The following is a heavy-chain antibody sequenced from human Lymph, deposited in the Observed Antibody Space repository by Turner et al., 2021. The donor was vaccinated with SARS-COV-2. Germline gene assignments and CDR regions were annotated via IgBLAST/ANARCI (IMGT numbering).Heavy chain of an antibody. CDR2: ISWNSGSI. J-gene: IGHJ6*02. Sequence: VQLVESGGGLVQHGRSLRLSCAASGFTFDEYVMHWVRQAPGKCVEWVSGISWNSGSIGYADSVKGRFTIARDNAKNSLYLQMNSLRAEDTALYYCAKGRRFGMDVWGQGTTVTVSS. CDR1: GFTFDEYV. V-gene: IGHV3-9*01. CDR3: AKGRRFGMDV.